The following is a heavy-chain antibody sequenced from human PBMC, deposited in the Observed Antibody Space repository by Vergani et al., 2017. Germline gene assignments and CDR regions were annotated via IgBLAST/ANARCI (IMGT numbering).Heavy chain of an antibody. V-gene: IGHV4-39*01. CDR3: ASKRGACRAAYCHSYDF. CDR2: MDYRGST. Sequence: QVQLQESCPGLVKPSETLSLTCTVSGDSVISTDYHRGWIRQPPGKGLEWIGSMDYRGSTSYNPSLESRISISFETPKNQFSLRQTSVIAADTAVYYCASKRGACRAAYCHSYDFWGPGTLVGVSS. J-gene: IGHJ4*02. CDR1: GDSVISTDYH. D-gene: IGHD2-15*01.